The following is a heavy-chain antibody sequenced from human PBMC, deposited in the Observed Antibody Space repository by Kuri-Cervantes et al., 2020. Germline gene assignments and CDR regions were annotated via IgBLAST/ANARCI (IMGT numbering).Heavy chain of an antibody. D-gene: IGHD3-10*01. CDR3: ARSPRGILDAFDI. V-gene: IGHV1-18*01. Sequence: ASVKVSCKASGYTFTSYGISWVRQAPGQGLEWMGWISAYNGNTNYAQKLQGRVTMTTDTSTSTAYMELRSLRPDDTAVYYCARSPRGILDAFDIWGQGTMVAVSS. J-gene: IGHJ3*02. CDR2: ISAYNGNT. CDR1: GYTFTSYG.